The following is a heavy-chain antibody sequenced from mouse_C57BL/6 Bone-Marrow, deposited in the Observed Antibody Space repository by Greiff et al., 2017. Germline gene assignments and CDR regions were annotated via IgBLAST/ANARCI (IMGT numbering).Heavy chain of an antibody. CDR3: ARPAYYSNYY. CDR2: IDPSDSYT. D-gene: IGHD2-5*01. Sequence: QVQLQQPGAELVMPGASVKLSCKASGYTFTSYWMHWVKQRPGQGLEWIGEIDPSDSYTNYNQKFKGKSTLTVDKSSSTAYMQLSSLTSEDSAVYDCARPAYYSNYYWDQGTLVTVSA. CDR1: GYTFTSYW. V-gene: IGHV1-69*01. J-gene: IGHJ3*01.